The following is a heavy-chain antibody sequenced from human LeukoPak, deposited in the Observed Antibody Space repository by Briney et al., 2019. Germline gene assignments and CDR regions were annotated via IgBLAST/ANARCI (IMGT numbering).Heavy chain of an antibody. J-gene: IGHJ6*02. D-gene: IGHD3-10*02. CDR1: GLTFSTYG. CDR3: AKDLHYYVAMDV. CDR2: LSHDGSNE. Sequence: GRSLRLSCAASGLTFSTYGIHWVRQAPGKGLEWVAALSHDGSNEFYADSVKGRFAISRDNSKSTLFLQMNSLRAEDTALYYCAKDLHYYVAMDVWGQGTAVTVSS. V-gene: IGHV3-30*18.